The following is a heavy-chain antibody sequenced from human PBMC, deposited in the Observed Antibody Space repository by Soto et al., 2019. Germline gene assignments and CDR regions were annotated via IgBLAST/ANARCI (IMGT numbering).Heavy chain of an antibody. D-gene: IGHD2-15*01. CDR1: GGSISSSSYY. V-gene: IGHV4-39*01. J-gene: IGHJ6*03. CDR3: ARHGSAARGIYYYYYMDV. CDR2: IYYSGST. Sequence: QLQLQESGPGLVKPSETLSLTCTVSGGSISSSSYYWGWIRQPPGKGLEWIGSIYYSGSTYYNPSLKSRVTISVDTSKNQFSLKLSSVTAADTAVYYCARHGSAARGIYYYYYMDVWGKGTTVTVSS.